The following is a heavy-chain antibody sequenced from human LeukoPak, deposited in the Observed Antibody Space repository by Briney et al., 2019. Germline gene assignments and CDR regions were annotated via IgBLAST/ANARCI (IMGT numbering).Heavy chain of an antibody. Sequence: SVKVSCKASGGTFSSYAISWVRQAPGQGLEWMGRIIPILGIANYAQKFQGRVTITADKSTSTAYMELSSLRSEDTAVYYCARDGSRWLVLSYWGQGTLVTVSP. J-gene: IGHJ4*02. V-gene: IGHV1-69*04. CDR2: IIPILGIA. D-gene: IGHD6-19*01. CDR3: ARDGSRWLVLSY. CDR1: GGTFSSYA.